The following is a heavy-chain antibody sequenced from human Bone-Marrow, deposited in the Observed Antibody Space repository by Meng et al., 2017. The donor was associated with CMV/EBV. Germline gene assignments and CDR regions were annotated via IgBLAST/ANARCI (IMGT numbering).Heavy chain of an antibody. D-gene: IGHD3-3*01. CDR2: IYSGGST. CDR3: ARGVKRSFFNYYYGMDV. J-gene: IGHJ6*02. CDR1: GFTVSSHY. Sequence: GGSLRLSCAASGFTVSSHYMSWVRQAPGKGLEWVSVIYSGGSTYYADSVKGRFTISRDNSKNTLYLQMNSLRAEDTAVYYCARGVKRSFFNYYYGMDVWGQGTTVTVYS. V-gene: IGHV3-53*01.